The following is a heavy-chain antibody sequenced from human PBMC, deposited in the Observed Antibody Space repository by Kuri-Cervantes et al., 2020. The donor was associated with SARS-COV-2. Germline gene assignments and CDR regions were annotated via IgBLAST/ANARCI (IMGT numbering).Heavy chain of an antibody. CDR1: GFTFDDYG. Sequence: ESLKISCAASGFTFDDYGMSWVRQAPGKGLEWIGYIYYSGSTNYNPSLKSRVTISVDTSKNQFSLKLSSVTAADTAVYYCARDRPWQGYFDLWGRGTLVTVSS. CDR2: IYYSGST. J-gene: IGHJ2*01. CDR3: ARDRPWQGYFDL. V-gene: IGHV4-59*12.